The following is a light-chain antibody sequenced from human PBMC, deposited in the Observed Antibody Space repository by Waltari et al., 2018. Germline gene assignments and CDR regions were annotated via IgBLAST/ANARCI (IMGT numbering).Light chain of an antibody. CDR1: QSVGSN. CDR2: GAS. V-gene: IGKV3-15*01. J-gene: IGKJ5*01. CDR3: QQYNNWPPIT. Sequence: EIVITQSPDTLSVPQGERASLSCRTSQSVGSNLAWYQQKPGHAPSLLIYGASTRATGIPARFSGSGSGTEFTLTISSLQSEDFAMYFCQQYNNWPPITFGQGTRLEIK.